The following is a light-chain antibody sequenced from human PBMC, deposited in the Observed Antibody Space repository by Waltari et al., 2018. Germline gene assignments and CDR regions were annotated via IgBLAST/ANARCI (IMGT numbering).Light chain of an antibody. CDR2: DAS. J-gene: IGKJ4*01. CDR3: HQRGNWPLT. V-gene: IGKV3-11*01. CDR1: QSVSSS. Sequence: IVLTQSPATLSLSPGERATLSCRASQSVSSSLAWYQQKPGQAPRLLIYDASNRATGNPATFSCSGAGTDFTLTISSLEPEDFAVYYCHQRGNWPLTFGGGTKVEIK.